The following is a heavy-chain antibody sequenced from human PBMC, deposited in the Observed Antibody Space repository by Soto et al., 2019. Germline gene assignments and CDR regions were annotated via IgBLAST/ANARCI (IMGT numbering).Heavy chain of an antibody. J-gene: IGHJ5*02. D-gene: IGHD6-13*01. Sequence: ASVKVSCKASGGTFSSYTISWVRQAPGQGLEWMGRIIPILGIANYAQKFQGRVTITADKSTSTAYMELSSLRSEDTAVYYCARDRPEVEYSSSWYGWFDPWGQGTLVTVSS. CDR3: ARDRPEVEYSSSWYGWFDP. V-gene: IGHV1-69*04. CDR2: IIPILGIA. CDR1: GGTFSSYT.